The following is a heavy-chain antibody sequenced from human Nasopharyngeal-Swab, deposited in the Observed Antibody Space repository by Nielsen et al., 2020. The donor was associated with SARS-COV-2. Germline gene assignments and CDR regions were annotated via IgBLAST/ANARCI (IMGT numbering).Heavy chain of an antibody. J-gene: IGHJ6*02. V-gene: IGHV3-13*01. CDR2: LGTAGDT. CDR3: ARGGYGGKRGNGMDV. CDR1: GFTFISFA. D-gene: IGHD4-23*01. Sequence: WGSLRLPCAASGFTFISFAMPWVRQATGKRLEWVSLLGTAGDTDYPGSVKGRFSISREKAKNSMYLQRNSLRAGDTAVYYCARGGYGGKRGNGMDVWGQGTTVTVS.